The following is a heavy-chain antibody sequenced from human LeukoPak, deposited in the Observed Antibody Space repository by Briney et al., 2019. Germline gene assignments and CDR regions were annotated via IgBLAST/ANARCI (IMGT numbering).Heavy chain of an antibody. CDR2: MKPNSGNT. J-gene: IGHJ4*02. CDR3: ARDGRAVATNFDY. D-gene: IGHD5-12*01. CDR1: GYTFTNYD. V-gene: IGHV1-8*03. Sequence: ASVKVSCKASGYTFTNYDIHWVRQATGQGLEWMGWMKPNSGNTGYAQKLQGRVTISRNTSINTAYMELSSLRSEDTAVYYCARDGRAVATNFDYWGQGTLVTVSS.